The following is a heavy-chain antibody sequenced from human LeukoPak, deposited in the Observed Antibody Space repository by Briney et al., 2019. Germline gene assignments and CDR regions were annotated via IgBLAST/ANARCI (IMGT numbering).Heavy chain of an antibody. CDR2: LNPKTGGT. D-gene: IGHD2-21*02. CDR1: GYTFTDYY. Sequence: GASVKVSCKASGYTFTDYYIHWVRQAPGQGLECMGWLNPKTGGTFYAQRFQGRVTMTMDTSISTAYMELSWLRSDDTAVYYCARASYCGGGCYYYFDYWSQGTLVTASS. CDR3: ARASYCGGGCYYYFDY. V-gene: IGHV1-2*02. J-gene: IGHJ4*02.